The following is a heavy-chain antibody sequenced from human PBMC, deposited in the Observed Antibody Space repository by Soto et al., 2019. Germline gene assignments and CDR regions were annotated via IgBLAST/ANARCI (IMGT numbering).Heavy chain of an antibody. CDR2: ISYTGRT. V-gene: IGHV4-61*03. Sequence: SETLSLTCIVSGDSVTSGSYYWTWLRQPPGKGLEWIGYISYTGRTKYNPSLQSRVTISVDTSKNDFSLNLSSVTAADTAVYFCTREWGLLPYYVMNVWGHGTAVTVSS. D-gene: IGHD7-27*01. CDR1: GDSVTSGSYY. J-gene: IGHJ6*02. CDR3: TREWGLLPYYVMNV.